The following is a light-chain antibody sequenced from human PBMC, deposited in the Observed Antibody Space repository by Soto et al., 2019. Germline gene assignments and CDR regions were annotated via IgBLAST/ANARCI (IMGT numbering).Light chain of an antibody. J-gene: IGLJ1*01. V-gene: IGLV2-14*01. CDR1: SSDVGAYYS. CDR3: SSYTSGSSHYV. CDR2: GVT. Sequence: QSVLTQPASMSGSPGQSITISCTGTSSDVGAYYSVSWYQHHPGKAPKLIIYGVTNRPSGVSNRFSGSKSGNTASLTISGLQAEDEADYHCSSYTSGSSHYVFGTGTKLTVL.